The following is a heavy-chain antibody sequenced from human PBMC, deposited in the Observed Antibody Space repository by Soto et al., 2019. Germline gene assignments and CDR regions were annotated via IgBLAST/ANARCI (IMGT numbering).Heavy chain of an antibody. J-gene: IGHJ4*02. V-gene: IGHV3-15*07. CDR3: SAERGVGWTGGYDS. CDR2: IKSKTDGGAT. CDR1: GFSFNNAW. D-gene: IGHD5-12*01. Sequence: GGSLRLSCAASGFSFNNAWMNWVRQAPGKGLEWVGRIKSKTDGGATAYAAPVKGRFTLSRDDSKNTLFLQMNSLKTEDTGVYYCSAERGVGWTGGYDSWGQGTLVTVSS.